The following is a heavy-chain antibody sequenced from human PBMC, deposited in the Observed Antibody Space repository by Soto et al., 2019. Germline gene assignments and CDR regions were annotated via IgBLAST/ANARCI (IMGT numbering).Heavy chain of an antibody. CDR3: ARRPLVRGVIPYFFDF. D-gene: IGHD3-10*01. V-gene: IGHV4-39*01. CDR2: VYYSGST. Sequence: SETLSLTCTVSGGSISNSTYYWGWCRQPPGKRLEWIGSVYYSGSTYYNQSLKSRLTISLDTSKNQFSLKLSSVTAADTAIYYCARRPLVRGVIPYFFDFWGQGTLVTVSS. J-gene: IGHJ4*02. CDR1: GGSISNSTYY.